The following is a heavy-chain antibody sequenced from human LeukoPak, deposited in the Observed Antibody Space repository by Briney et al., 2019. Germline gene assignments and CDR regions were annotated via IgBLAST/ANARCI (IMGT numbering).Heavy chain of an antibody. CDR2: IWVDGTRK. Sequence: GTSLRLSCATSGFPFSQHGYHWVRQAPGKGLEWTAIIWVDGTRKYYADSVEGRFTISRDNSKSTLYLQIDSLRPEDTAVYYSVAVLVPAAFWHFDVWGRGTQVTVFS. CDR1: GFPFSQHG. CDR3: VAVLVPAAFWHFDV. D-gene: IGHD2-2*01. V-gene: IGHV3-33*01. J-gene: IGHJ2*01.